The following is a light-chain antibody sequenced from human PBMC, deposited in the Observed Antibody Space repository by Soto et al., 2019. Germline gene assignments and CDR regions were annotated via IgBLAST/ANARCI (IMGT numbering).Light chain of an antibody. V-gene: IGLV7-43*01. CDR3: LLYHSGPEV. CDR2: STR. J-gene: IGLJ1*01. CDR1: TGAVTSDFH. Sequence: QAVVTQEPSLTVYPGGTVTLTCCSSTGAVTSDFHPNWFQQKPGQAPRALIYSTRNKHSWTPARFSGSLLGGKAALTVSGVQPEDEDEYEYLLYHSGPEVFGTGTKLTVL.